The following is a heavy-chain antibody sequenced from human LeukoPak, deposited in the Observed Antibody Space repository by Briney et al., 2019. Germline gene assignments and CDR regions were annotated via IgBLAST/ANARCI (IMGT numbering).Heavy chain of an antibody. Sequence: SETLSLTCTVSGGSISSDCWSWIRQPPGKGLEWIGYVYYSGITNYNPSLKSRVTISVGTSKNHFSLKLTSVTAADTAVYYCARLLGWSGPINWFDPWGRGTLVTVSS. V-gene: IGHV4-59*08. J-gene: IGHJ5*02. CDR1: GGSISSDC. CDR2: VYYSGIT. CDR3: ARLLGWSGPINWFDP. D-gene: IGHD3-3*01.